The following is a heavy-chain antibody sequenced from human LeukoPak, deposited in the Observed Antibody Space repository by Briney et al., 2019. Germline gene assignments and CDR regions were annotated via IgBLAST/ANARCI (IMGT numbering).Heavy chain of an antibody. CDR1: GGTFSSYA. J-gene: IGHJ4*02. CDR2: IIPIFGTA. D-gene: IGHD3-22*01. V-gene: IGHV1-69*05. CDR3: ARGYYYDSSGYYYFDY. Sequence: SVKVSCKASGGTFSSYAISWVRQAPGQGLEWMGGIIPIFGTANYAQKFQGRVTITTDESTSTAYTELSRLRSEETAVYSCARGYYYDSSGYYYFDYWGQGPLVTVSS.